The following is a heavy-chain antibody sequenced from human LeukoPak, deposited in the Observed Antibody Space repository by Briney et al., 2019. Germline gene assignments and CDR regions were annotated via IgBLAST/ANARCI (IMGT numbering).Heavy chain of an antibody. V-gene: IGHV4-59*01. J-gene: IGHJ4*02. D-gene: IGHD6-13*01. CDR3: ARDATAGNFDY. CDR2: IYYTGST. CDR1: GGSMSSYY. Sequence: SETLSLTRTVSGGSMSSYYWSWIRQPPGKGLEYIGYIYYTGSTYYNPSLKSRVTISVDTSKNQFSLRLSSVTAADTAVYYCARDATAGNFDYWGQGTLVTVSS.